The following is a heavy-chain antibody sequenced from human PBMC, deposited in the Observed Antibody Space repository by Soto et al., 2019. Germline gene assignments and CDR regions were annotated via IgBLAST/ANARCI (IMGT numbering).Heavy chain of an antibody. D-gene: IGHD1-7*01. CDR1: GGSISSYY. CDR2: IYYSGST. CDR3: ARSHGINGTTQGNWLDP. V-gene: IGHV4-59*01. J-gene: IGHJ5*02. Sequence: SETLSLTCTVSGGSISSYYWSWIRQPPGKGLEWIGYIYYSGSTNYNPSLKSRVTISVDTSKNQFSLKLSSVTAADTAVYYCARSHGINGTTQGNWLDPWGQGTLVTVSS.